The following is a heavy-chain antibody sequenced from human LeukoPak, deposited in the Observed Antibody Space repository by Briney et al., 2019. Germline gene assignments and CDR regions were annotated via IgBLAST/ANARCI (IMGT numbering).Heavy chain of an antibody. CDR3: AKDPTWVVDNSVFDY. D-gene: IGHD2-15*01. V-gene: IGHV3-23*01. Sequence: GGSLRLSCAASGFTFSSYAMSWVRQAPGKGLEWVSAISGSGGSTYYADSVKGRFTISRDNSKNTLYLQMNSLRAEDTAVYYCAKDPTWVVDNSVFDYWGQGTLVTVSS. CDR2: ISGSGGST. J-gene: IGHJ4*02. CDR1: GFTFSSYA.